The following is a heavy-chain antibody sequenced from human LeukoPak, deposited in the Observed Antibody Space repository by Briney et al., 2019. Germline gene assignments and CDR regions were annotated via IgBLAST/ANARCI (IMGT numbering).Heavy chain of an antibody. D-gene: IGHD2-2*01. CDR2: ISYDGSNK. J-gene: IGHJ6*03. CDR3: ARDLEYCSSTSCYGYYYMDV. V-gene: IGHV3-30-3*01. CDR1: GFTFSSYA. Sequence: PGGSLRLSCAASGFTFSSYAMHWVRQAPGKGLEWVAVISYDGSNKYYADSVKGRFTISRDNSKNTLYLQMNSLRAEDTAVYYCARDLEYCSSTSCYGYYYMDVWGKGTTVTVSS.